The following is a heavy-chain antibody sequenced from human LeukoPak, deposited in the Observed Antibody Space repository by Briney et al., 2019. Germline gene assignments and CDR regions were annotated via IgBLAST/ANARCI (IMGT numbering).Heavy chain of an antibody. CDR1: GFTSISYS. CDR3: ARDQRRDYGDYAGIDY. V-gene: IGHV3-48*01. CDR2: ISTTSTTI. J-gene: IGHJ4*02. Sequence: GGSLRLSCAASGFTSISYSTNWVRQAPGRGLEWVSYISTTSTTIYYADSVKGRFTISRDDAKNSLYLQMNSLRAEDTAVYYCARDQRRDYGDYAGIDYWGQGTLVTVSS. D-gene: IGHD4-17*01.